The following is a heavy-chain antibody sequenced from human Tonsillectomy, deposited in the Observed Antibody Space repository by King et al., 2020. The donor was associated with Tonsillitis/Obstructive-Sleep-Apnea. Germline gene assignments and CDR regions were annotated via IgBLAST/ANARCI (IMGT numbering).Heavy chain of an antibody. CDR3: ARDRGYDFWGGYYMDV. CDR1: GFTFSDHY. J-gene: IGHJ6*03. Sequence: VKLVESGGGLVQPGGSLRLSCAASGFTFSDHYMDWVRQAPGKGLEWVGRIRTKPNSYTTEYAASVTGRFTISRDDPKRSLYLQMNSLKTEDTAVYYCARDRGYDFWGGYYMDV. CDR2: IRTKPNSYTT. V-gene: IGHV3-72*01. D-gene: IGHD3-3*01.